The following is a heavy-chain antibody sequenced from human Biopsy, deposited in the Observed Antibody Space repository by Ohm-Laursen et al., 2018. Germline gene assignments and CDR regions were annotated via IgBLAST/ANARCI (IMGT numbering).Heavy chain of an antibody. CDR1: GGSISSGGSY. V-gene: IGHV4-31*01. CDR3: ARGDYFDSNGYFWFDP. Sequence: TLSLTCTVSGGSISSGGSYWSWIRQRPGKGLEWIGYIFNSANTYYNPSLKNLITIPGDTSKNQFSLKLNSVTAADTAMYYCARGDYFDSNGYFWFDPWGQGTLVTVSS. J-gene: IGHJ5*02. CDR2: IFNSANT. D-gene: IGHD3-22*01.